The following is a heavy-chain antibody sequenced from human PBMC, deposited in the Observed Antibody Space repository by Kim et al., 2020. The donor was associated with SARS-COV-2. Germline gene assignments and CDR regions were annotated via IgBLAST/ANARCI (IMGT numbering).Heavy chain of an antibody. D-gene: IGHD3-22*01. V-gene: IGHV1-69*08. CDR2: IFPILDTV. J-gene: IGHJ6*02. Sequence: SVKVSCEASGGTFANYSISWVRQVPGQGLEWMGRIFPILDTVNYAQKFKGRVTITVDKSTATVYMEVNRLRSEDTAVYFCARGGPHYYDSTGYAPLPPRGMDVWGQGTTVTVSS. CDR3: ARGGPHYYDSTGYAPLPPRGMDV. CDR1: GGTFANYS.